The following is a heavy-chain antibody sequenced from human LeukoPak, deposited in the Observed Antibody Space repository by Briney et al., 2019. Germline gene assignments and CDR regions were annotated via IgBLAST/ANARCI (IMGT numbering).Heavy chain of an antibody. CDR3: ARGGAYSYGYDWYFDL. Sequence: PSETPSLTCTVSGGSISSYYWSWIRQAPGKGLEWVGYIYYSGSTNYNPSLKSRVTISVDTSKNQFSLKLSSVTAADTAVYYCARGGAYSYGYDWYFDLCGRGTLVTVSS. CDR1: GGSISSYY. CDR2: IYYSGST. D-gene: IGHD5-18*01. J-gene: IGHJ2*01. V-gene: IGHV4-59*01.